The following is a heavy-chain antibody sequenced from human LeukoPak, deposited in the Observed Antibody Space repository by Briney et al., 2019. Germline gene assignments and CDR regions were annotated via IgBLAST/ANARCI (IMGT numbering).Heavy chain of an antibody. D-gene: IGHD1-1*01. V-gene: IGHV3-48*03. Sequence: GGSLRLSCAASGFTFSSYEMNWVRQAPGKGLEWVSYISSSGSTIYYADSVKGRFTISRDNAKNSLYLQMNSLRAEDTAVYYCARERLEVGLYYYGMDVWGQGTTVTASS. J-gene: IGHJ6*02. CDR1: GFTFSSYE. CDR3: ARERLEVGLYYYGMDV. CDR2: ISSSGSTI.